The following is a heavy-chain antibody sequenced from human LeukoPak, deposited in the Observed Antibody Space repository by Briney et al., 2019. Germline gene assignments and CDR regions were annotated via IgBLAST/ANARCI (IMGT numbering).Heavy chain of an antibody. CDR1: GFFFSNSG. D-gene: IGHD2-15*01. J-gene: IGHJ4*02. CDR3: AKDDLYCTGGSCYNLLNS. CDR2: LPYDGNNE. V-gene: IGHV3-30*18. Sequence: GGSLRLSCAASGFFFSNSGMHWVRQAPGKRLEWVAILPYDGNNEYYADSVKGRFTASRDNSENTLYLQMNSLRSEDTAVYYCAKDDLYCTGGSCYNLLNSWGRGTLVIVSS.